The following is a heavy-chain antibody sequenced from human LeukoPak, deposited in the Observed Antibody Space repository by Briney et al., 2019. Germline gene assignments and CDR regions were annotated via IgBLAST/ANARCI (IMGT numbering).Heavy chain of an antibody. D-gene: IGHD1-1*01. Sequence: ETLSLTCTVSGGSINSYYWSWIRQPPGKGLEWIGYVDHTGSTNFNPSLNGRVSISRDTTKNLFSLRLRSVTAADTAVYFCARGRVSSSTWYSTYYYYFYMDVWGKGTTVTVSS. J-gene: IGHJ6*03. CDR1: GGSINSYY. CDR2: VDHTGST. CDR3: ARGRVSSSTWYSTYYYYFYMDV. V-gene: IGHV4-59*01.